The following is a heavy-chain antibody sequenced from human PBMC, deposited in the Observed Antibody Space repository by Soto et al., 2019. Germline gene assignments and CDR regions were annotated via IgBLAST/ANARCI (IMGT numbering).Heavy chain of an antibody. D-gene: IGHD2-2*01. Sequence: SETLSLTCTVSGGSISSYYWSWIRQPPGKGLEWIGYIYYSGSTNYNPSLKSRVTISVDTSKNQFSLKLSSVTAADTAVYYCARDPGYCSSTSCPLNWFDPWGQGTLVTVSS. J-gene: IGHJ5*02. CDR3: ARDPGYCSSTSCPLNWFDP. CDR1: GGSISSYY. V-gene: IGHV4-59*01. CDR2: IYYSGST.